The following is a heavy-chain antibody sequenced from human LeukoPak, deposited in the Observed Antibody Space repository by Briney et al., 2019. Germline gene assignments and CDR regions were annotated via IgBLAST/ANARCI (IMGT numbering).Heavy chain of an antibody. CDR3: AKDRGSGWYSFDY. CDR2: IRYDGSNK. CDR1: GFTFSSYG. J-gene: IGHJ4*02. D-gene: IGHD6-19*01. V-gene: IGHV3-30*02. Sequence: GESLRLSCAASGFTFSSYGMHWVRQAPGKGLEWVAFIRYDGSNKYYADSVKGRFTISRDNSKNTLYLQMNSLRAEDTAVYYCAKDRGSGWYSFDYWGQGTLVTVSS.